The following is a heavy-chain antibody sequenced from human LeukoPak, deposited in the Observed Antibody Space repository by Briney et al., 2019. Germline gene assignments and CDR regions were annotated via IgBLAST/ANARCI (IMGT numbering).Heavy chain of an antibody. D-gene: IGHD3-9*01. CDR2: NRYDGSNK. CDR1: AFTFSSYG. V-gene: IGHV3-30*02. Sequence: GGSLRLSCAASAFTFSSYGMHWVRQAPGKGLEWVAFNRYDGSNKYYADSVKGRFTISRDNSKNTLYLQMNRLRAEDTAVYHCARAPLLRYFDWLSHRIDAFDIWGQGTMVTVSS. CDR3: ARAPLLRYFDWLSHRIDAFDI. J-gene: IGHJ3*02.